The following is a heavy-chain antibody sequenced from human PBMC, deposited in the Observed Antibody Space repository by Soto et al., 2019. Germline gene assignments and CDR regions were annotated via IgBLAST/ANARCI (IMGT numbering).Heavy chain of an antibody. CDR3: ARGGVVVSAALFDP. Sequence: QVQLVQSGAEVKKPGASVKVSCKASGYTFTSYAMHWVRQAPGQRLEWMGWINAGNGNTKYSQKFQGRVTITRDTSASTVYMELSSLRSEDTAVYYCARGGVVVSAALFDPWGQGTLVTVSS. V-gene: IGHV1-3*01. CDR2: INAGNGNT. CDR1: GYTFTSYA. J-gene: IGHJ5*02. D-gene: IGHD3-22*01.